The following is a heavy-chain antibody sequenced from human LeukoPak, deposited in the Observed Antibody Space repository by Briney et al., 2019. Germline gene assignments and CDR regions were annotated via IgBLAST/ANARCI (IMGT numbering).Heavy chain of an antibody. CDR2: ISYDGSNK. CDR1: EFTFSTYA. J-gene: IGHJ4*02. D-gene: IGHD3-22*01. CDR3: ARDRAGYYDSSGPLDY. V-gene: IGHV3-30-3*01. Sequence: EGSLRLSCAASEFTFSTYAMHWVRQAPGKGLEWVAVISYDGSNKYYADSVKGRFTISRDNSKSTLYLQMNNLRADDTAVYSCARDRAGYYDSSGPLDYWGQGTLVTVSS.